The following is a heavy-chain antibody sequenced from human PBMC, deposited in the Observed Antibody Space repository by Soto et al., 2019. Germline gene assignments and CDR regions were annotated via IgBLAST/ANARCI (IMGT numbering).Heavy chain of an antibody. Sequence: QVQLVQSGAEVKKPGSSVKVSCEASGGTFSSYAISWVRQAPGQGLEWMGGIIPIFGTANYAQKFQGRVTITADESTSTAYMELSSLRSEDTAVYYCARDKRLAAAGTGYYYGMDVWGQGTTVTVSS. CDR3: ARDKRLAAAGTGYYYGMDV. J-gene: IGHJ6*02. CDR1: GGTFSSYA. D-gene: IGHD6-13*01. CDR2: IIPIFGTA. V-gene: IGHV1-69*01.